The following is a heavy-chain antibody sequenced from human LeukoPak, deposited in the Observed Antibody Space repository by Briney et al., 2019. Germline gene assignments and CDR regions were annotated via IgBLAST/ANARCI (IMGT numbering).Heavy chain of an antibody. V-gene: IGHV3-23*01. Sequence: GGSLRLSCAASGFTFSSSAMSWVRQAPGKGLEWVSAISNNGGYTYYADSVQGRFTISRDNSKSTLYLQMNSLTAEDTALHYCARARYCSSTSCFLDYWGQGTLVTVSS. CDR3: ARARYCSSTSCFLDY. D-gene: IGHD2-2*01. CDR1: GFTFSSSA. CDR2: ISNNGGYT. J-gene: IGHJ4*02.